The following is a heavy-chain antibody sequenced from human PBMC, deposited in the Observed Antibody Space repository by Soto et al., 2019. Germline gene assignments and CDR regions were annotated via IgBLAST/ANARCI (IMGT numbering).Heavy chain of an antibody. CDR2: ISGSGGST. CDR3: ARRPVTYYFDY. CDR1: GFTFSSYA. D-gene: IGHD4-17*01. V-gene: IGHV3-23*01. Sequence: GGSLRLSCAASGFTFSSYAMSWVRQAPGKGLEWVSAISGSGGSTYYADSVKGRFTISRDNSKNTLYLQMDSLRAEDTAVYYYARRPVTYYFDYWGQGTLVTVSS. J-gene: IGHJ4*02.